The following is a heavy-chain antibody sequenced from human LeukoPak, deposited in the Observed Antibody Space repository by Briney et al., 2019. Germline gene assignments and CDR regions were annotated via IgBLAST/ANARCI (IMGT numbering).Heavy chain of an antibody. CDR3: AGITGTPYYYMDV. Sequence: SETLSLTCAVSGYSISSGYYWGWIRQPPGKGLEWIGSIYHSGSTYYNPSLKSRVTISVDTSKNQFSLKLSSVTAADTAVYYCAGITGTPYYYMDVWGKGTTVTVSS. V-gene: IGHV4-38-2*01. D-gene: IGHD1-7*01. CDR2: IYHSGST. J-gene: IGHJ6*03. CDR1: GYSISSGYY.